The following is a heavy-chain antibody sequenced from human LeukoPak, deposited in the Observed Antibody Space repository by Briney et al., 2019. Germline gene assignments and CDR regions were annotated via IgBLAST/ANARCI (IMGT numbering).Heavy chain of an antibody. V-gene: IGHV3-30*18. CDR3: AKDLEEWWSPPPPRGLDY. CDR2: ISYDGSNK. J-gene: IGHJ4*02. CDR1: GFTFSSYG. Sequence: GGSLRLSCAASGFTFSSYGMHWVRQAPGKGLEWVAVISYDGSNKYYADSVKGRFTISRDNSKNTLYLQMNSLRAEDTAVYYCAKDLEEWWSPPPPRGLDYWGQGTLVTVSS. D-gene: IGHD2-15*01.